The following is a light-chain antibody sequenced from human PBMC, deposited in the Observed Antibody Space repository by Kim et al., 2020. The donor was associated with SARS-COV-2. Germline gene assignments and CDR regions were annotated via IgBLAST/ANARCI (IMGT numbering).Light chain of an antibody. CDR1: SSDGGTYNL. V-gene: IGLV2-23*02. Sequence: GQSSTISCTGTSSDGGTYNLVSWYQHHPGKAPKFIIYDVSKRPSGVSTRFSGSKSGNTASLTISGLQAEDEADYYCCTYAGGPYVFGTGTKVTVL. J-gene: IGLJ1*01. CDR2: DVS. CDR3: CTYAGGPYV.